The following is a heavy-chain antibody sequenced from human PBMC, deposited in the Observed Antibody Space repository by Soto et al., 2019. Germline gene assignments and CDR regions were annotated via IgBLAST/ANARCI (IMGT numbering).Heavy chain of an antibody. J-gene: IGHJ4*02. D-gene: IGHD6-19*01. CDR3: ASGLIPVAGTRNY. CDR2: VKSGGSST. CDR1: GFTFSNYW. V-gene: IGHV3-74*01. Sequence: PGGSLRLSCVGSGFTFSNYWMHWVRQAPGKGLEWVSRVKSGGSSTSYADSVKGRFTISRDNAKNTLYLQMNSLRADDTAVYYCASGLIPVAGTRNYWGPGTLVTVSS.